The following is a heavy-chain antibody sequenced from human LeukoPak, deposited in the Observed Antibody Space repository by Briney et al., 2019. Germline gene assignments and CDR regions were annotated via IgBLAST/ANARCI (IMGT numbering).Heavy chain of an antibody. Sequence: GGSLRLSCAASGFTFSDYYMSWIRQAPGKGLEWVSYISSSGSTIYYADSVEGRFTISRDNAKNSLYLQTNSLRAEDTAVYYCARARNYYGMDVWGQGTTVTVSS. CDR1: GFTFSDYY. CDR2: ISSSGSTI. V-gene: IGHV3-11*01. CDR3: ARARNYYGMDV. D-gene: IGHD1-14*01. J-gene: IGHJ6*02.